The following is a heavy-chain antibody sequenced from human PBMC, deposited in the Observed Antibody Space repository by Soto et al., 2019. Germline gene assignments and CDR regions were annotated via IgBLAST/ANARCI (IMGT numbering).Heavy chain of an antibody. CDR3: ARLRYDFWAFEI. J-gene: IGHJ3*02. CDR1: GGSITSTTHY. CDR2: IYHSGTT. D-gene: IGHD3-3*01. Sequence: QPELQESGPGLVRPSETLSLSCTVSGGSITSTTHYWVWIRQLPGKGLEWIATIYHSGTTYYNPSLESRVTISVATSKNQFSLKVTSVTAADTAVYYGARLRYDFWAFEIWGQGAPVTVSS. V-gene: IGHV4-39*01.